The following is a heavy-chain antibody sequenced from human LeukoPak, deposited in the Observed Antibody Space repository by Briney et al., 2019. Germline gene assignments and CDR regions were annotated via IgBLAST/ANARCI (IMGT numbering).Heavy chain of an antibody. CDR2: IADGGNT. D-gene: IGHD2-2*01. CDR3: ASSTTTPGGFDY. Sequence: GGSLRLSCAASGFTVTRYYMTWVRQAPGKGLEWVSVIADGGNTNYADSVKGRFTISSDNSKNTLYLQMNSLRAEDTAVYYCASSTTTPGGFDYWGQGTLVTVSS. J-gene: IGHJ4*02. CDR1: GFTVTRYY. V-gene: IGHV3-66*01.